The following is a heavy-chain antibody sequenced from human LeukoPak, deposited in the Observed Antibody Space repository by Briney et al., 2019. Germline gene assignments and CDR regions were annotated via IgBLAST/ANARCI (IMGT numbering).Heavy chain of an antibody. D-gene: IGHD1-1*01. CDR2: ISSSRSTI. V-gene: IGHV3-48*01. Sequence: PGGSLRLSCAASGLTLSSYSINWVRQAPGKGLEWVSYISSSRSTIYYADSVKGRFTISRDNAKNSLYLQMNSLRAEDTAVYYCARVSGPGNFDYWGQGTLVTVSS. CDR1: GLTLSSYS. J-gene: IGHJ4*02. CDR3: ARVSGPGNFDY.